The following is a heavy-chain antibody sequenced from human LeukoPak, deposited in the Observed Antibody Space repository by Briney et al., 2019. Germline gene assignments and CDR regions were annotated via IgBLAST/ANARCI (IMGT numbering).Heavy chain of an antibody. J-gene: IGHJ5*02. V-gene: IGHV4-30-2*01. D-gene: IGHD2-8*01. CDR2: IYHSGST. CDR3: ARAVSRWFDP. CDR1: GGSISSGGYS. Sequence: SETLSLTRAVSGGSISSGGYSWSWIRQPPGKGLEWIGYIYHSGSTYYNPSLKSRVTISVDRSKNQFSLKLSSVTAADTAVYYCARAVSRWFDPWGQGTLVTVSS.